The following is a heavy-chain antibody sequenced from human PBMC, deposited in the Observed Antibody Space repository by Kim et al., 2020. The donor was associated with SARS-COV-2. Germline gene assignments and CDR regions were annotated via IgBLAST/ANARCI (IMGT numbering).Heavy chain of an antibody. J-gene: IGHJ5*02. V-gene: IGHV1-69*13. CDR2: IISIFGTA. D-gene: IGHD5-18*01. CDR3: AGDRTGTRGNSYGFLVQYHYYGSARPKGNWFDP. CDR1: GGTFSSYA. Sequence: SVKVSCKASGGTFSSYAISWVRRAPGQGLEWMGGIISIFGTANYAQKFQGRVTITADESTSKAYMGLSSLRSEDTAVDYCAGDRTGTRGNSYGFLVQYHYYGSARPKGNWFDPWGQGTLVTVSS.